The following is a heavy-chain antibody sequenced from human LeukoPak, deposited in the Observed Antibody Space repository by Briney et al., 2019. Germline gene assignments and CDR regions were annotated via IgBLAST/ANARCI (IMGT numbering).Heavy chain of an antibody. CDR2: IYYSGST. CDR1: GGSISSSSYY. V-gene: IGHV4-39*07. J-gene: IGHJ4*02. Sequence: SETLSLTCTVSGGSISSSSYYWGWIRQPPGKGLEWIGSIYYSGSTYYNPSLKSRVTISVDTSKNHFSLKLSSVTAADTAVYYCARIVGGYSSGSTPKAEIDYWGQGTLVTVSS. CDR3: ARIVGGYSSGSTPKAEIDY. D-gene: IGHD6-19*01.